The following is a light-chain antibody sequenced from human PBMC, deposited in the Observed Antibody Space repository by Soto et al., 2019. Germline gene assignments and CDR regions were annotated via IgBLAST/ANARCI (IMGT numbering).Light chain of an antibody. CDR3: QQYDNWPYT. CDR2: GAS. CDR1: QSVSDN. V-gene: IGKV3-15*01. J-gene: IGKJ2*01. Sequence: EIVMTQSPGTLSLSPGERANLSCRASQSVSDNYLAWYQQKPGQAPRLLIYGASTRVTGLPARFSGSGSETDFTLTISSLQSEDFAVYYCQQYDNWPYTFGQGTKVDIK.